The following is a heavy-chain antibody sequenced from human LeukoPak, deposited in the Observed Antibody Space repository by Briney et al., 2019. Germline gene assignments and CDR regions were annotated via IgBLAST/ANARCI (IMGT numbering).Heavy chain of an antibody. Sequence: ASVKVSCKASGYTFTSYGISWVRQAPGQGLEWMGWISAYNGNTNYAQKLQGRVTMTTDTSTSTAYMELRSLRSDDTAVYYCARKGYLDYDGLGELSLWGQGTLVTVSS. D-gene: IGHD3-16*02. CDR2: ISAYNGNT. CDR1: GYTFTSYG. V-gene: IGHV1-18*01. CDR3: ARKGYLDYDGLGELSL. J-gene: IGHJ4*02.